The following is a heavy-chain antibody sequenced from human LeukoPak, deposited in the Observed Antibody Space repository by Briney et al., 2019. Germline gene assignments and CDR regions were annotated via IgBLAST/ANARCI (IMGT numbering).Heavy chain of an antibody. J-gene: IGHJ4*02. D-gene: IGHD7-27*01. CDR3: ARSLGSNPFDY. Sequence: GGSLRLSCAASGFTFSSYAMSWVRQAPRKGLEWVSSISGSGGNTYYADSVKGRFTISRDKSKNTLYLQMNSLRAEDTAVYYCARSLGSNPFDYWGQGTLVAVSS. V-gene: IGHV3-23*01. CDR1: GFTFSSYA. CDR2: ISGSGGNT.